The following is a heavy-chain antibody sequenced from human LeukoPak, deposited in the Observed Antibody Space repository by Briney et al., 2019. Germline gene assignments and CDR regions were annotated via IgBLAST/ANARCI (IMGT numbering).Heavy chain of an antibody. D-gene: IGHD3-9*01. CDR2: ITHSGST. CDR1: GGSFSGYY. CDR3: AREATTGYSDAFDI. V-gene: IGHV4-34*01. Sequence: PSQTLSLTCAVYGGSFSGYYWSWISQPPGKGLEWIGEITHSGSTNYNPSLKSRVTISVDTSKNQFSLKLSSVTAADTAVYYCAREATTGYSDAFDIWGQGRMVTVSS. J-gene: IGHJ3*02.